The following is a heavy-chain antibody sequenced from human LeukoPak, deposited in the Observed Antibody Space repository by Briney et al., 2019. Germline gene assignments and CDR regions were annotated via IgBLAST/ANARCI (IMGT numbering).Heavy chain of an antibody. D-gene: IGHD2-15*01. CDR1: GFTFSSYG. V-gene: IGHV3-30*02. CDR2: IRYDGSNK. CDR3: ARGYCSGGSCSDFDY. Sequence: PGGSLRHSCAASGFTFSSYGMHWVRQAPGKGLEWVAFIRYDGSNKYYADSVKGRFTISRDNSKNTLYLQMNSLRAEDTAVYYCARGYCSGGSCSDFDYWGQGTLVTVSS. J-gene: IGHJ4*02.